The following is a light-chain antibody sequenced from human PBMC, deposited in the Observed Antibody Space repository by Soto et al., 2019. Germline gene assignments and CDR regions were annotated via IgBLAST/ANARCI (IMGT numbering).Light chain of an antibody. J-gene: IGKJ5*01. CDR3: QQRSSWPQIT. CDR1: QNISSY. V-gene: IGKV3-11*01. Sequence: IVLTQSPATLSLSPGIRATLSCRASQNISSYLTWYQQKPGQAPRLLIYDVSNRATGIPARFSGSGSGTEFALTISSLEPEDVAVYYCQQRSSWPQITFGQGTRLEIK. CDR2: DVS.